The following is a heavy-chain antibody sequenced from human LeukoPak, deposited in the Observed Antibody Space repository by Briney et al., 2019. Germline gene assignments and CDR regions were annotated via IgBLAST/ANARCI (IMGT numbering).Heavy chain of an antibody. J-gene: IGHJ6*03. V-gene: IGHV1-18*01. CDR1: GYTFTSYG. D-gene: IGHD6-13*01. CDR2: ISAYNGNT. Sequence: ASVKVSCKASGYTFTSYGISWVRQAPGQGLEWMGWISAYNGNTNYAQKLQGRVTVTTDTSTSTAYMELRSLRSDDTAVYYCARGYWSSSWSSYYYMDVWGKGTTVTISS. CDR3: ARGYWSSSWSSYYYMDV.